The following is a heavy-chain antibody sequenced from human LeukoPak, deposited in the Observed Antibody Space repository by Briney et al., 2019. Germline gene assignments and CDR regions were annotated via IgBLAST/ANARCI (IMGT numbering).Heavy chain of an antibody. CDR2: INFNSGGT. D-gene: IGHD3-10*01. J-gene: IGHJ5*02. CDR3: AGDNTKFVSGSYFFDP. V-gene: IGHV1-2*02. Sequence: ASVKVSCKASGYTFTGYYVHWVRQAPGQGLEWMGWINFNSGGTNYAQNFQGRVTMTWDTSISTAYMELSRLRSDDTAVYYCAGDNTKFVSGSYFFDPWGQGTLVTVSS. CDR1: GYTFTGYY.